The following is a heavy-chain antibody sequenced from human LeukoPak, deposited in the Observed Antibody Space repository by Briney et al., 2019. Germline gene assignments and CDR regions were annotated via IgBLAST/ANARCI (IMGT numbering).Heavy chain of an antibody. Sequence: ASVKVSCRASGYTFTSYGISCVRQAPGQGLEWMGWISANNGKTKYAQNLQGRVTMTTDTSTSTAYMELRSLRSDDTAVYYCARGYMTTIVEWFDPWGQGTLVTVSS. CDR1: GYTFTSYG. J-gene: IGHJ5*02. CDR3: ARGYMTTIVEWFDP. V-gene: IGHV1-18*01. CDR2: ISANNGKT. D-gene: IGHD3-22*01.